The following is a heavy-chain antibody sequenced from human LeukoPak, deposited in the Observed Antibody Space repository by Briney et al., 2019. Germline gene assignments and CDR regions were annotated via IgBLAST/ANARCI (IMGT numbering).Heavy chain of an antibody. Sequence: KPSETLSLTCIVSGGSISGYYLSWIRQPPGKGLEWIAYIHHRGSTNYNPSLKSRVTISVDTSTNKFSLNLSFVTAADTAVYYCARAPADLYESSGIDYWGQGTLVTVSS. V-gene: IGHV4-59*01. CDR1: GGSISGYY. CDR2: IHHRGST. J-gene: IGHJ4*02. CDR3: ARAPADLYESSGIDY. D-gene: IGHD3-22*01.